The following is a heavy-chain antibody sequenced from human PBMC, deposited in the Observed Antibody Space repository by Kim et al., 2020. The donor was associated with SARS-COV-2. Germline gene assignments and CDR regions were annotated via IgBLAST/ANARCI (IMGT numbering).Heavy chain of an antibody. CDR3: ARDQVGAFDI. V-gene: IGHV6-1*01. J-gene: IGHJ3*02. D-gene: IGHD1-26*01. Sequence: YNDYAVSVKSRITINPDTSKNQFSLQLNSVTPEDTAVYYCARDQVGAFDIWGQGTMVTVSS. CDR2: YN.